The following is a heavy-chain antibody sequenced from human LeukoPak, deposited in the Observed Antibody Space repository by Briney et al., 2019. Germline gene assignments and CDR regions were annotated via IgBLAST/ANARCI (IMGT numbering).Heavy chain of an antibody. V-gene: IGHV3-7*01. Sequence: GGSLRLSCAASGSTFSDDSMSWVRQVPWKGLEWVANIKHDGTGRYYVDSVKGRFTISRDNARTSLYLQMNSLRAEDTAVYYCAKDVGHNWGQGALVTVSS. J-gene: IGHJ4*02. CDR2: IKHDGTGR. CDR1: GSTFSDDS. CDR3: AKDVGHN.